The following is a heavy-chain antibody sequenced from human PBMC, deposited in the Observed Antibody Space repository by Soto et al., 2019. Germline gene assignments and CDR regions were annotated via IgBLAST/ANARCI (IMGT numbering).Heavy chain of an antibody. D-gene: IGHD2-21*01. Sequence: HPGGSLRLSCAASGFTFSRSWMMWVRQAPGKGLEWVANIKDDGSETYYVASVKGRFTISRDNTKNSLHLLMNNLRVEDTAVYYCATDVGVDWGQGTLVTVSS. CDR1: GFTFSRSW. J-gene: IGHJ1*01. CDR3: ATDVGVD. V-gene: IGHV3-7*01. CDR2: IKDDGSET.